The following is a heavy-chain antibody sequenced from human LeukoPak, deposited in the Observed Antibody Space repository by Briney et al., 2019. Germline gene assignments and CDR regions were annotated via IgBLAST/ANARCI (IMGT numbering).Heavy chain of an antibody. V-gene: IGHV3-48*01. CDR1: GFTFSSYS. J-gene: IGHJ6*02. CDR3: ARVAGGYCSSTSCYTPWNYYYYYGMDV. D-gene: IGHD2-2*02. CDR2: ISSSSSTI. Sequence: GGSLRLSCAASGFTFSSYSMNWVRQAPGKGLEWVSYISSSSSTIYYADSVKGRFTISRDNAKNSLYLQMDSLRAEDTAVYYCARVAGGYCSSTSCYTPWNYYYYYGMDVWGQGTTVTVSS.